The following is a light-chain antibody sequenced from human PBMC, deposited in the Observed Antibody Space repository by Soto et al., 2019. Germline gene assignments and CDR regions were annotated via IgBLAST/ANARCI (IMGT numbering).Light chain of an antibody. J-gene: IGKJ4*01. V-gene: IGKV1-33*01. CDR1: HDITNF. Sequence: DIQRSSSPSSLSASAGDRAPITCRASHDITNFLNWYQQKPRKAPKLLINDASNLETGVPSRFSGSGSGTDFTLTISSLQTEDIATYYCQKYNSAPLTFGRGTKVDIK. CDR3: QKYNSAPLT. CDR2: DAS.